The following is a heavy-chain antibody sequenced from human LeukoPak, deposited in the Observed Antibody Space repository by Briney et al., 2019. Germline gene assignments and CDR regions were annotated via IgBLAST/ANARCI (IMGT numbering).Heavy chain of an antibody. Sequence: GGSLRLSCAASGFTFSSYSMNWVRQAPGKGLEWVSSISSSSSYIYYADSVKGRFTISRDNAKNSLYLQMNSLRAEDTAVYYCARGSGVLLWFGEGDYFDYWGQGTLVTVSS. CDR2: ISSSSSYI. V-gene: IGHV3-21*01. J-gene: IGHJ4*02. D-gene: IGHD3-10*01. CDR3: ARGSGVLLWFGEGDYFDY. CDR1: GFTFSSYS.